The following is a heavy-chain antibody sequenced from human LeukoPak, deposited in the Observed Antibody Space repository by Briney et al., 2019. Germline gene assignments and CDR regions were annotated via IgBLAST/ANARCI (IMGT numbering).Heavy chain of an antibody. J-gene: IGHJ6*03. CDR3: ARDLSDAPDYYYYYYMDV. Sequence: GGSLRLSCAASGYTFTSYYMHWVRQAPGQGLEWMGIINPSGGSTSYAQKFQGRVTMTRDTSTSTVYMELSGLRSEDTAVYYCARDLSDAPDYYYYYYMDVWGKGTTVTVSS. CDR1: GYTFTSYY. V-gene: IGHV1-46*01. CDR2: INPSGGST.